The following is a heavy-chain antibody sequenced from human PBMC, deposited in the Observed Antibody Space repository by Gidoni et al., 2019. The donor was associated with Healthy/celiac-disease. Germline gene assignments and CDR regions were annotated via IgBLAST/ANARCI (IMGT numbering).Heavy chain of an antibody. D-gene: IGHD3-3*01. Sequence: QVQLVQSGAEVKKPGASAKVSRKASGYTFTSYGIIWVRQAPGQGLEGMGWISAYNGNTNYAQKLQGRVTMTTDTSTSTAYMELRSLRSDDTAVYYCARENRFLEWLPIDYWGQGTLVTVSS. J-gene: IGHJ4*02. CDR1: GYTFTSYG. V-gene: IGHV1-18*04. CDR3: ARENRFLEWLPIDY. CDR2: ISAYNGNT.